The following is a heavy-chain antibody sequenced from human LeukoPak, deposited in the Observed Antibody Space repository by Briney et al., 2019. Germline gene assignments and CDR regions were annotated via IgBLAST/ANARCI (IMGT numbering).Heavy chain of an antibody. V-gene: IGHV1-69*01. CDR2: IIPIFGTA. CDR3: ARAYCSSTSCYEYFQH. CDR1: GGTFSTYV. Sequence: SVKVSCKASGGTFSTYVISWVRQAPGQGLEWMGGIIPIFGTANYAQKFQGRVTITADESTSTACMELSSLRSEDTAVYYCARAYCSSTSCYEYFQHWGQGTLVTVSS. J-gene: IGHJ1*01. D-gene: IGHD2-2*01.